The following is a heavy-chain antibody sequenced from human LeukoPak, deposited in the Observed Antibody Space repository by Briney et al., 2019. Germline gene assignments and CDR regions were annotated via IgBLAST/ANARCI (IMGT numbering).Heavy chain of an antibody. CDR1: GGSISSSSYY. V-gene: IGHV4-39*01. CDR2: IYYSGST. J-gene: IGHJ4*02. D-gene: IGHD1-26*01. CDR3: AKSGGYGLIDY. Sequence: SETLSLTCTVAGGSISSSSYYWGWIREPPGKGLEWIGNIYYSGSTYYNASLQSRVTISIDTSKNQFSLRLNSVTAADTAMYYCAKSGGYGLIDYWGQGTLVTVSS.